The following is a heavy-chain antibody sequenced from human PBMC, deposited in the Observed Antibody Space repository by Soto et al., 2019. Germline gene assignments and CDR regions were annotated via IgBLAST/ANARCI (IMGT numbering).Heavy chain of an antibody. J-gene: IGHJ4*02. V-gene: IGHV1-2*02. CDR3: TVYYDATHYGFTH. CDR2: IRPKTGDT. D-gene: IGHD3-22*01. Sequence: QVQLVQSGAEVKKPGASVKVSCKASGYTFTGYYIHWVRQAPGQGLEWMGWIRPKTGDTHSAQKFQGRVTMTRETSISTAYMELSGLRSDDTAVYFCTVYYDATHYGFTHWGQGTLVSVPS. CDR1: GYTFTGYY.